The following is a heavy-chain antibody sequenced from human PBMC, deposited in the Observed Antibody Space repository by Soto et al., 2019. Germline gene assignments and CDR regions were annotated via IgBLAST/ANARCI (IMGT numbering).Heavy chain of an antibody. V-gene: IGHV3-21*01. Sequence: EVQLVESGGGLVKPGGSLRLSCAASGFAFSTYNINWVRQAPGKGLEWVSSISSSGTYIYSAHSLMGRFTISRDNAKNSLYLQMKSLRAEDTAVYCCARGPQWCMHCLDVWGQGTTVTVSS. J-gene: IGHJ6*02. CDR1: GFAFSTYN. D-gene: IGHD2-8*01. CDR3: ARGPQWCMHCLDV. CDR2: ISSSGTYI.